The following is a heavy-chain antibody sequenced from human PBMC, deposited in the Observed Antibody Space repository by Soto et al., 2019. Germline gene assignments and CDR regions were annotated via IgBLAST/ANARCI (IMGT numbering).Heavy chain of an antibody. CDR3: ARDVAAADY. CDR2: INAGNGNT. Sequence: ASVKLSCKASGYTFTSYAMHWVRQAPGQRLEWMGWINAGNGNTKYSQKFQDRVTITTDTSASTAYMELSSLKSEDTAVYYCARDVAAADYWGQGNLVTVSS. D-gene: IGHD6-13*01. J-gene: IGHJ4*02. CDR1: GYTFTSYA. V-gene: IGHV1-3*01.